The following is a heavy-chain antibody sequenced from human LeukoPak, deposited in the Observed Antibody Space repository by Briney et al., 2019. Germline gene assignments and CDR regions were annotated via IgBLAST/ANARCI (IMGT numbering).Heavy chain of an antibody. J-gene: IGHJ4*02. CDR2: TYYRSKWFH. Sequence: SQTLSLTCDISGDTVSSSSAAWNWIRQSPSRGLEWLGRTYYRSKWFHNYAVSVESRVIINPDTSKNQFSLQLTSVTPEDTAIYYWSREGAYCYDCRYSAEFDYLGRGTLVTVSS. CDR1: GDTVSSSSAA. V-gene: IGHV6-1*01. CDR3: SREGAYCYDCRYSAEFDY. D-gene: IGHD3-16*01.